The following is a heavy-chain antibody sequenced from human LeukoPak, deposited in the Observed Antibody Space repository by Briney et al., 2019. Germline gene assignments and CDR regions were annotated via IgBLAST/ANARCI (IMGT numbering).Heavy chain of an antibody. CDR1: GYSFNSYD. CDR3: VRGAYPSP. V-gene: IGHV1-8*01. J-gene: IGHJ1*01. Sequence: SVKVSCKASGYSFNSYDMSWVRQAPGQGPEWMAWMNPGTNKRGYAQKFQGRVTLTSDSSISTAYMELSGLRTDDTAVYYCVRGAYPSPWGQGTLVTVSA. CDR2: MNPGTNKR.